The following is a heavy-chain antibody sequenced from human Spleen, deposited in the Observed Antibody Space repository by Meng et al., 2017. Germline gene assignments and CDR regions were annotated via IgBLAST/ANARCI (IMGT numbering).Heavy chain of an antibody. J-gene: IGHJ5*02. D-gene: IGHD2-2*01. V-gene: IGHV1-69*05. CDR3: AREDLAYGFDP. CDR1: GGTFSSYA. CDR2: IIPIFGTA. Sequence: SVKVSCKASGGTFSSYAISWVRQAPGQGLEWMGGIIPIFGTANYAQKFQGRVTMTRDTSISTAYMELSRLRSDDTAVYYCAREDLAYGFDPWGQGTLVTVSS.